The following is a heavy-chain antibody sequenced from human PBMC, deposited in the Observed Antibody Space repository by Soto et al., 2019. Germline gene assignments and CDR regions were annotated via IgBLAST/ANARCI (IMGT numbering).Heavy chain of an antibody. Sequence: ASVKVSCMVSGYTLTELSMHWVGQAAAKGLAGMGGFDPEEGETIYAQKLQGRVTMTEDTSTDTAYMELSSLRSEDTAVYYCATDHIVVVQAATNYYYYYYGMDVWGQGTTVTVSS. J-gene: IGHJ6*02. D-gene: IGHD2-2*01. CDR3: ATDHIVVVQAATNYYYYYYGMDV. CDR2: FDPEEGET. CDR1: GYTLTELS. V-gene: IGHV1-24*01.